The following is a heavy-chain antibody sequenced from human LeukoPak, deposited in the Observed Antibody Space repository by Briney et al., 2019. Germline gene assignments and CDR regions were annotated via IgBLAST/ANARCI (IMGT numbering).Heavy chain of an antibody. V-gene: IGHV4-59*12. D-gene: IGHD3-10*01. CDR2: IYYSGST. Sequence: SETLSLTCSVSGGSISSYYWSWIRQPPGKGLEGIGYIYYSGSTNYNPSLTSRVTISVDTSKHQFSLKLSSVTAADTAVYYCARIYGRPPRFDPWGQGTLVTVSS. J-gene: IGHJ5*02. CDR3: ARIYGRPPRFDP. CDR1: GGSISSYY.